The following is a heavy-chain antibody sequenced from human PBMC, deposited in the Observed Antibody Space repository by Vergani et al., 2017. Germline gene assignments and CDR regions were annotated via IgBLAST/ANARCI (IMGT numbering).Heavy chain of an antibody. CDR3: ARLSXDTTPDLQGGYDC. V-gene: IGHV3-23*01. CDR1: GFTFSACP. D-gene: IGHD2-15*01. CDR2: ISARYPST. J-gene: IGHJ4*02. Sequence: EVQLLQSGGGVIQPGGSVRLSCAASGFTFSACPMTWVRQAPGKGLGWVSAISARYPSTYYADSVKGRFTISRDNSKNMLYLQMNSQRAEDTAVYYCARLSXDTTPDLQGGYDCWGQGTMVAVSS.